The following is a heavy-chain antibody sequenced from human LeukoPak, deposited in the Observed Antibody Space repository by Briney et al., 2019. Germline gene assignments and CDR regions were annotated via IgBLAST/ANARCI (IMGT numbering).Heavy chain of an antibody. CDR3: AKHSSGWYYFDY. CDR1: GFTFSSYA. J-gene: IGHJ4*02. D-gene: IGHD6-19*01. V-gene: IGHV3-23*01. CDR2: ISGSGGTT. Sequence: PGGSLRLPCAASGFTFSSYAMSWVRQAPGKGLEWVSGISGSGGTTSYADSVKGRSSISRDNSKNTLYLQMNSLRAEDAAVYFCAKHSSGWYYFDYWGQGTLVTVSS.